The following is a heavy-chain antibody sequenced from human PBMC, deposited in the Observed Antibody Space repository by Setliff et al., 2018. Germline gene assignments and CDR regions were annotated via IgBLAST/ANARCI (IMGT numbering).Heavy chain of an antibody. J-gene: IGHJ5*02. V-gene: IGHV4-4*08. CDR3: SRGPSKVQFDT. D-gene: IGHD4-4*01. CDR1: GASISSYY. CDR2: IYTSGTT. Sequence: SETLSLTCSVSGASISSYYWSWIRQPPGKGLEWIGYIYTSGTTKYNPSLKSRVTISIDTSKSQFSLNLSSVTAADTAVYYCSRGPSKVQFDTWGRGIPVTVSS.